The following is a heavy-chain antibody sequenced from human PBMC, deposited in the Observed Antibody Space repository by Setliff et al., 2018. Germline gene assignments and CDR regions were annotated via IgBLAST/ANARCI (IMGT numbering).Heavy chain of an antibody. CDR3: VRPGGTTVVARHFDY. J-gene: IGHJ4*01. V-gene: IGHV4-39*01. Sequence: KLSETLSLTCTVSDDSFTSSRYYWGWIHQAPGSGLEWIGSISYSGTPYYNASVESRVTISIDTSRNQFSLELRSVTVADTATYYCVRPGGTTVVARHFDYWGSGILVTVSS. D-gene: IGHD2-15*01. CDR2: ISYSGTP. CDR1: DDSFTSSRYY.